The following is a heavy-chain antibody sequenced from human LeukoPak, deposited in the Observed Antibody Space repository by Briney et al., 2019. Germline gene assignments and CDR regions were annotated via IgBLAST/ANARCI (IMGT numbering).Heavy chain of an antibody. CDR2: ISAYNGNT. D-gene: IGHD3-22*01. J-gene: IGHJ4*02. V-gene: IGHV1-18*01. CDR1: GYTFTSYG. Sequence: ASVKVSCKASGYTFTSYGISWVRQAPGQGLEWMGWISAYNGNTNYAQKLQGRVTTTTDTSTSTAYMELRSLRSDDTAVYYCARRQAYYYDSSGYTGPYYFDYWGQGTLVTVSS. CDR3: ARRQAYYYDSSGYTGPYYFDY.